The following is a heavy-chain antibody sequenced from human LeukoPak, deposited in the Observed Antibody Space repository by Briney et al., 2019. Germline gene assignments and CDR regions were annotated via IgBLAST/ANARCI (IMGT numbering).Heavy chain of an antibody. Sequence: GGSLRPSCAASGFTFSSYSMNWVRQAPGKGLEWVSSISSSSSYIYYADSVKGRFTISRDNSKNTLYLQMNSLRAEDTAVYYCAKGTYCGGDCYYFDYWGQGTLVTVSS. CDR1: GFTFSSYS. CDR2: ISSSSSYI. D-gene: IGHD2-21*01. V-gene: IGHV3-21*04. CDR3: AKGTYCGGDCYYFDY. J-gene: IGHJ4*02.